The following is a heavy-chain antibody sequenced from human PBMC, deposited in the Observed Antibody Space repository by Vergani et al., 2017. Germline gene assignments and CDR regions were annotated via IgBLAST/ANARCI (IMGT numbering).Heavy chain of an antibody. J-gene: IGHJ6*02. V-gene: IGHV3-48*01. D-gene: IGHD2-15*01. CDR2: ISSSSSTI. Sequence: EVQLVESGGGLVQPGGSLRLSCAASGFTFSSYSMNWVRQAPGKGLEWVSYISSSSSTIYYADSVKGRFTISRDNAKNSLYLQMNSLRAEDTAVYYCASDAPGYCSGGSCYSSDYYYGMDVWGQGTTVTVYS. CDR3: ASDAPGYCSGGSCYSSDYYYGMDV. CDR1: GFTFSSYS.